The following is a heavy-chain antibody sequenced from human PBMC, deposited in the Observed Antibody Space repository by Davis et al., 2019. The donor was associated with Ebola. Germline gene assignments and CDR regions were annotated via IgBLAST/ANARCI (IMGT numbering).Heavy chain of an antibody. J-gene: IGHJ4*02. Sequence: PSETLSLTCTVSGGSISSYYWSWIRQPPGKGLEWIGYIYYSGSTNYNPSLKSRVTISVDTSKNQFSLKLSSVTAADTAVYYCARGLSYYYDSSGYYWGQGTLVTVSS. V-gene: IGHV4-59*01. CDR2: IYYSGST. D-gene: IGHD3-22*01. CDR1: GGSISSYY. CDR3: ARGLSYYYDSSGYY.